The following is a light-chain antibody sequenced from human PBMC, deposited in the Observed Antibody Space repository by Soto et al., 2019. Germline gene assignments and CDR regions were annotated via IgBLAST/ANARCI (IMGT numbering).Light chain of an antibody. CDR2: RDS. V-gene: IGLV3-9*01. CDR1: NIGSKN. Sequence: SYELTQPLSVSVALGQTARITCGGNNIGSKNVHWYQQKPGPAPVLVIYRDSNRPSGIPERFSGSNSGNTATLTISRAQAGDEADYYCQVWDSSIVFGGGTKLTVL. CDR3: QVWDSSIV. J-gene: IGLJ2*01.